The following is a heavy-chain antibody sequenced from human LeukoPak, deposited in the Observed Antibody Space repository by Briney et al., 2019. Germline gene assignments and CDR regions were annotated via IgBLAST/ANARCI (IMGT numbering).Heavy chain of an antibody. D-gene: IGHD3-10*01. CDR1: GFTFSNYW. CDR3: ARVLLGSWDWFDP. V-gene: IGHV3-74*01. Sequence: GGSLRLSCAASGFTFSNYWMHWVRQTPGKGLVWVSRINYSGITTNYADSVKGRFTISRDNAKNTLYLQMNSLRAEDTAVYYCARVLLGSWDWFDPWGQGTLVTVSS. CDR2: INYSGITT. J-gene: IGHJ5*02.